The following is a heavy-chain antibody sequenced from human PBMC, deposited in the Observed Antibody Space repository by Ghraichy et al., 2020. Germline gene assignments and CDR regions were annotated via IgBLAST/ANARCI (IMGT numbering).Heavy chain of an antibody. D-gene: IGHD3-10*02. CDR1: GFIFGDYA. Sequence: FCAASGFIFGDYAMHWVRHAPGKGLEWVSGISWTSGNIGYADSVKGRFTISRDNAENSLYLQMSSLRLEDTALYYCAKDIRGDYVGGLYFDYWGLGTLVAVSS. J-gene: IGHJ4*02. CDR2: ISWTSGNI. V-gene: IGHV3-9*01. CDR3: AKDIRGDYVGGLYFDY.